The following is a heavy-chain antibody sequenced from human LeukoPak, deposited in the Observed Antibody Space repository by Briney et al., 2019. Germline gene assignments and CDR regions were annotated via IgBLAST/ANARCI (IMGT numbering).Heavy chain of an antibody. J-gene: IGHJ5*02. CDR3: ARVPGGTIFGVLDP. D-gene: IGHD3-3*01. CDR2: LNPSGGST. Sequence: ASVKVSCKPSGYTFTTYYMHWIRQAPGQGLEWMGILNPSGGSTTYAQKFQGRVTMTRDMSTSTVYMELSGLRSDDTAVYYCARVPGGTIFGVLDPWGQGTLVTVSS. V-gene: IGHV1-46*01. CDR1: GYTFTTYY.